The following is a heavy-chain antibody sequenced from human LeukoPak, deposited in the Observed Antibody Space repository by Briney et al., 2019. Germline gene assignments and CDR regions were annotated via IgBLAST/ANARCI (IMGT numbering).Heavy chain of an antibody. V-gene: IGHV4-39*01. J-gene: IGHJ4*02. CDR1: GGSISSRTYY. Sequence: PSETLSLTCTVSGGSISSRTYYWGWIRQPPGKGLEWIGSIYYSGSTYYNPSLKSRVTISVDTSKNQFSLKLSSVTAADTAVYYCARGRRGYYGSGSLDYWGQGTLVTVSS. CDR2: IYYSGST. CDR3: ARGRRGYYGSGSLDY. D-gene: IGHD3-10*01.